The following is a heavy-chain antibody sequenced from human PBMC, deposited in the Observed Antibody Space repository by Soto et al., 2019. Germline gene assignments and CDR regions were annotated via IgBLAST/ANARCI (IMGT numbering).Heavy chain of an antibody. V-gene: IGHV4-34*01. D-gene: IGHD2-8*02. Sequence: QVQLQQWGAGLLKPSETLSLTCAVYGGSFSGYYWSWIRQPPGKGLEWIGEINHSGSTNYNPSLKSRVTISVDTSKNQFSLKLSSVTAADTAVYDGARGQSSLLLDCWGQGVLVTVSS. J-gene: IGHJ4*02. CDR3: ARGQSSLLLDC. CDR1: GGSFSGYY. CDR2: INHSGST.